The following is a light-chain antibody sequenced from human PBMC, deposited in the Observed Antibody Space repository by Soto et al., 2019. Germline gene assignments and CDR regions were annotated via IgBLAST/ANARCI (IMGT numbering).Light chain of an antibody. V-gene: IGLV2-11*01. CDR1: SSDVGGYNY. J-gene: IGLJ1*01. Sequence: QSALTQPRSVSGSPGQSVTISCTGTSSDVGGYNYVSWYQQHPGKAPKVMIYDVSERPSGVPDRFSGSKSGNTASLTISGLQAEDEADYSCCSSAGSPRDGFVTGTKLTVL. CDR2: DVS. CDR3: CSSAGSPRDG.